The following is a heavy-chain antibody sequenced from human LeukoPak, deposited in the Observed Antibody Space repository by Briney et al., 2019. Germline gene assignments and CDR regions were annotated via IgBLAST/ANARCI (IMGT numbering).Heavy chain of an antibody. CDR1: GFTVSSNY. CDR3: ARDRLPHLPGVPADSYYYYGMDV. D-gene: IGHD2-2*01. J-gene: IGHJ6*02. V-gene: IGHV3-53*01. CDR2: IYSGGST. Sequence: PGGSLRLSCAASGFTVSSNYMSWVRQAPGKGLEWVSVIYSGGSTYYADSVKGRFTISRDNSENTLYLQMNSLRAEDTAVYYCARDRLPHLPGVPADSYYYYGMDVWGQGTTVTVSS.